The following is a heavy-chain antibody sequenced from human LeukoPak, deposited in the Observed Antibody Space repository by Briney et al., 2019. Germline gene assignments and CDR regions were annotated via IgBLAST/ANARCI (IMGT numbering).Heavy chain of an antibody. D-gene: IGHD6-13*01. Sequence: GGSLRLSCADSGFTFSSYAMSWVRQAPGKGLEWVSAISGSGGSTYYADSVKGRFTISRDNSKNTLYLQMNSLRAEDTAVYYCAKSPAAGTVNYFDYWGQGTLVTVSS. CDR3: AKSPAAGTVNYFDY. V-gene: IGHV3-23*01. CDR2: ISGSGGST. J-gene: IGHJ4*02. CDR1: GFTFSSYA.